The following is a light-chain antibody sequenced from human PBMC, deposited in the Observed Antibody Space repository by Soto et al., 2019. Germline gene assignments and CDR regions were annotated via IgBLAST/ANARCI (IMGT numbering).Light chain of an antibody. CDR3: SSYTSSSTRV. J-gene: IGLJ1*01. Sequence: QSALTQPASVSGSPGQSITISCTGTSSDVGGYKYVSWYQQHPGKAPKLMIYDIRNRPSGVSNRFSGSKSGSTASLTISGLQAEDEAIYYCSSYTSSSTRVFGTGTKLTVL. CDR2: DIR. V-gene: IGLV2-14*03. CDR1: SSDVGGYKY.